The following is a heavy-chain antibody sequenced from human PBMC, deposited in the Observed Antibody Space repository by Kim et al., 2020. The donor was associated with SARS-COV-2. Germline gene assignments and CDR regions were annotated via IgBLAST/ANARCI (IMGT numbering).Heavy chain of an antibody. CDR1: GYSFTSYW. Sequence: GSLKISCKGSGYSFTSYWIGWVRQMPGKGLEWMGIIYPGDSDTRYSPSFQGQVTISADKSISTAYLQWSSLKASDTAMYYCARQGRRGIVVVPAASDYGAYFDYWGQGTLVTISS. J-gene: IGHJ4*02. D-gene: IGHD2-2*01. CDR2: IYPGDSDT. CDR3: ARQGRRGIVVVPAASDYGAYFDY. V-gene: IGHV5-51*01.